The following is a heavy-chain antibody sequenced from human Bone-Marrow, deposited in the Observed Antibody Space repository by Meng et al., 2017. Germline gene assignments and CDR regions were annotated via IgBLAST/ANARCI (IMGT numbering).Heavy chain of an antibody. CDR1: GFAFSSYT. Sequence: GGSLRLSCVGSGFAFSSYTMSWVRQAPGKGLEWVSGISVNGDRAYYAVSVKGRFTISRDNSKNTLYLQMNSLRAEDTAVYYCAKDRQVIAVAGDAFDIWGQGTMVTVSS. V-gene: IGHV3-23*01. CDR3: AKDRQVIAVAGDAFDI. D-gene: IGHD6-19*01. J-gene: IGHJ3*02. CDR2: ISVNGDRA.